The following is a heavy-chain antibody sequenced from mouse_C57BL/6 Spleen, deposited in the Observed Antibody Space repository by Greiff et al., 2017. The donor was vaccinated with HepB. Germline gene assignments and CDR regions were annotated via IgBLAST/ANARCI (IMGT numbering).Heavy chain of an antibody. CDR1: GFTFSDYY. CDR2: INYDGSST. Sequence: DVQLVESEGGLVQPGSSMKLSCTASGFTFSDYYMAWVRQVPEKGLEWVANINYDGSSTYYLDSLKSRFIISRDNAKNILYLQMSSLKSEDTATYYCARDGIYDGYYDWYFGVWGTGTTVTVSS. V-gene: IGHV5-16*01. J-gene: IGHJ1*03. CDR3: ARDGIYDGYYDWYFGV. D-gene: IGHD2-3*01.